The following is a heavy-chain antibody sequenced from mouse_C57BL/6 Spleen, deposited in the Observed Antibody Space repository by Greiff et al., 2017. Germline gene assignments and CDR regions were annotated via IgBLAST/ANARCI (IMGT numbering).Heavy chain of an antibody. Sequence: EVMLVESGGGLVKPGGSLKLSCAASGFTFSDYGMHWVRQAPEKGLEWVAYISSGSSTIYYADTVKGRFTISRDNAKNTLFLQMTSLRSEDTAMYYCARGGIYYDYDDGYAMDYWGQGTSVTVSS. J-gene: IGHJ4*01. CDR2: ISSGSSTI. CDR3: ARGGIYYDYDDGYAMDY. CDR1: GFTFSDYG. D-gene: IGHD2-4*01. V-gene: IGHV5-17*01.